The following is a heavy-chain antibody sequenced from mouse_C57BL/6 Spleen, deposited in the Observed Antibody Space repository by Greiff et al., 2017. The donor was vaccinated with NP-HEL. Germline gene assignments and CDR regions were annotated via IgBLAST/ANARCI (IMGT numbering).Heavy chain of an antibody. CDR2: IYPGDGDT. V-gene: IGHV1-80*01. J-gene: IGHJ3*01. CDR3: ARERNYGSSTAWFAY. CDR1: GYAFSSYW. D-gene: IGHD1-1*01. Sequence: QVQLQQSGAELVKPGASVKISCKASGYAFSSYWMNWVKQRPGKGLEWIGQIYPGDGDTNYNGKFKGKATLTADKSSSTAYMQLSSLTSEDSAVYFCARERNYGSSTAWFAYWGQGTLVTVSA.